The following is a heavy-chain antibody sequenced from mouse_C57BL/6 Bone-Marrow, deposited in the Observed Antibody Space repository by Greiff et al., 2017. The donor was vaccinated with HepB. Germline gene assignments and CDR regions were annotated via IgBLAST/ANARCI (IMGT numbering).Heavy chain of an antibody. J-gene: IGHJ2*01. CDR3: ARCGEKLYQLRGYFDY. D-gene: IGHD2-12*01. V-gene: IGHV1-18*01. Sequence: EVQLQQSGPELVKPGASVKIPCKASGYTFTDYNMDWVKQSHGKSLEWIGDINPNNGGTIYNQKFKGKATLTVDKSSSTAYMELRSLTSEDTAVYYCARCGEKLYQLRGYFDYWGQGTTLTVSS. CDR1: GYTFTDYN. CDR2: INPNNGGT.